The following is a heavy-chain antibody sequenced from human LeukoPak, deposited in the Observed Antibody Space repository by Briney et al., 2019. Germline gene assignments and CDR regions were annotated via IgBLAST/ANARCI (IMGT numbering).Heavy chain of an antibody. D-gene: IGHD6-19*01. J-gene: IGHJ4*01. CDR2: FDPEDGET. CDR1: GYTLTELS. Sequence: ASVKVSCKVSGYTLTELSMHWVRQAPGKGLEWMGGFDPEDGETIYAQKFQGRVTMTEDTSTDTAYMELSSLRSEDTAVYYCATAPIGAVAGTFFDYWGHGTLVTVSS. V-gene: IGHV1-24*01. CDR3: ATAPIGAVAGTFFDY.